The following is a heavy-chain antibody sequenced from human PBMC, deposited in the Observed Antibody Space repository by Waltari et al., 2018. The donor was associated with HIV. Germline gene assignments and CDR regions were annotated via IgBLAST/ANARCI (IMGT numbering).Heavy chain of an antibody. D-gene: IGHD1-26*01. CDR1: GDSMTSYY. CDR3: ARSDYQLPLFDY. Sequence: VQLQESGPGLLKPSAPLSLPCTVSGDSMTSYYWTWIRHPPGKRLEWIGYVYSTGGTKYNPSLKSRVTISLDTANKQFSLKVTSVTAEDTAMYYCARSDYQLPLFDYWGRGTLVTVSS. J-gene: IGHJ4*02. CDR2: VYSTGGT. V-gene: IGHV4-59*13.